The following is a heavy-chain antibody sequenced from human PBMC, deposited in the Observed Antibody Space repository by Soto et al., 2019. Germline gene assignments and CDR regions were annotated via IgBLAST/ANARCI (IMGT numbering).Heavy chain of an antibody. CDR2: VYYTGST. J-gene: IGHJ6*02. D-gene: IGHD6-19*01. CDR3: ARYSSGWAGNGMDV. CDR1: GGSISNFF. Sequence: SETLSLTCSVSGGSISNFFWSWIRQPPGKGLEWIGYVYYTGSTSYNPSLKSRVTISVDMPKKQFSLNVSSVTAADTAVYYCARYSSGWAGNGMDVSGQGTAVTVSS. V-gene: IGHV4-59*01.